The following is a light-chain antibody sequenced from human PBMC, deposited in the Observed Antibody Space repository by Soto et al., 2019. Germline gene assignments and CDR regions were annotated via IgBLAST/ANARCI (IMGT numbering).Light chain of an antibody. CDR1: QSISSW. CDR3: QQYNSYWT. CDR2: DAS. Sequence: DIQMTQSPSTLSASVGDRVTITCLASQSISSWLAWYQQKPGKAPKLLIYDASSLESGVPSRFSGSGSGTEFILTISSLQPDDFANYYCQQYNSYWTFGQGTKVEIK. J-gene: IGKJ1*01. V-gene: IGKV1-5*01.